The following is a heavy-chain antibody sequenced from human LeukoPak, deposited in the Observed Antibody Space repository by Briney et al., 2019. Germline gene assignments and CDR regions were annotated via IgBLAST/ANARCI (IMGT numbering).Heavy chain of an antibody. CDR3: ARDLPYYYDSSGYYSRAFDI. V-gene: IGHV1-46*01. CDR1: GYTFTSYY. Sequence: GASVKVSCKASGYTFTSYYMHWVRQAPGQGLEWMGIINPSGGSTSYAQKFQGRVTMTRDMSTSTAYMELRSLRSDDTAVYYCARDLPYYYDSSGYYSRAFDIWGQGTMVTVSS. CDR2: INPSGGST. D-gene: IGHD3-22*01. J-gene: IGHJ3*02.